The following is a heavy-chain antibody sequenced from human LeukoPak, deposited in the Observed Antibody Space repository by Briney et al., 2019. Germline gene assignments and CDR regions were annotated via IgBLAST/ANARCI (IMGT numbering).Heavy chain of an antibody. V-gene: IGHV4-39*01. CDR1: GGSISTSSYY. CDR3: ARRGGTLAGNYFDS. D-gene: IGHD6-19*01. J-gene: IGHJ4*02. CDR2: IYYSGRT. Sequence: SETLSLTCTVSGGSISTSSYYWGWIRQPPGKGLEWIANIYYSGRTHYNPSLNSRITISVDTSNNQFSLRLSSVTAADTAVYFCARRGGTLAGNYFDSWGQGTLVTVSS.